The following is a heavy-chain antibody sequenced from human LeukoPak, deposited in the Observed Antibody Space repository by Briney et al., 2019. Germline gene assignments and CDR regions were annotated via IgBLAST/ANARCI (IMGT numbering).Heavy chain of an antibody. D-gene: IGHD3-22*01. CDR2: INPNSGGT. CDR3: ARPTEAHTYYYDSSGYYDAFDI. V-gene: IGHV1-2*06. J-gene: IGHJ3*02. CDR1: EYTFTGYY. Sequence: ASVKVSCKASEYTFTGYYMHWVRQAPGQGLEWMGRINPNSGGTNYEQKFQGRVTMTRDTSISTAYMELSRLRSDDTAVYYCARPTEAHTYYYDSSGYYDAFDIWGQGSMVTVSS.